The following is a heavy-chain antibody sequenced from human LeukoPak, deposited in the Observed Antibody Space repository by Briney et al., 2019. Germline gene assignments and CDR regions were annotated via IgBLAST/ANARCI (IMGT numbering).Heavy chain of an antibody. J-gene: IGHJ6*03. CDR2: MNPNSGNT. CDR1: GYAFTSYD. V-gene: IGHV1-8*03. D-gene: IGHD4-17*01. Sequence: ASVKVSCKASGYAFTSYDINWVRHATGQGLEWMGWMNPNSGNTGYAQKFQGRVTITRNTSISTAYMELSSLRSEDTAVYYCARVDDYGDNYYMDVWGKGTTVTVSS. CDR3: ARVDDYGDNYYMDV.